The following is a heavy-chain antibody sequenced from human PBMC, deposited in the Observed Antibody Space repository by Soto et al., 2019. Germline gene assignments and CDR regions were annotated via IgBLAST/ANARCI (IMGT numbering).Heavy chain of an antibody. CDR3: ARDIDNRDYYYGLDV. V-gene: IGHV3-48*03. CDR2: ISNSGNTI. D-gene: IGHD1-20*01. J-gene: IGHJ6*02. CDR1: GFVFKNYE. Sequence: GGSLRLSCVASGFVFKNYEMNWVRQAPGRGLEWISYISNSGNTIYVADSMRGRFTISRDNAKNSLFLQMNSLRADDTAVYYCARDIDNRDYYYGLDVWGQGTTVTVSS.